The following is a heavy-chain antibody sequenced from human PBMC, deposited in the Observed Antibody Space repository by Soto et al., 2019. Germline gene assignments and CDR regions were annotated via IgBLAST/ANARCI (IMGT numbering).Heavy chain of an antibody. Sequence: GWSLRLSCASSVFTFSTYSMNWVRQAPGKGLEWVLSISSNSRYIYYADSVKGRFTISRDNAKNSLDLQMHSLRDEDTAVYYCARDSGYCSGGSCYPGYFQYWGQGALVTVSS. CDR1: VFTFSTYS. D-gene: IGHD2-15*01. J-gene: IGHJ1*01. CDR2: ISSNSRYI. V-gene: IGHV3-21*01. CDR3: ARDSGYCSGGSCYPGYFQY.